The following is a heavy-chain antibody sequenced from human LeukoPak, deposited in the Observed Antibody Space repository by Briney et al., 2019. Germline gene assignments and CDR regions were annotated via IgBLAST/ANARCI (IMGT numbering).Heavy chain of an antibody. J-gene: IGHJ5*02. V-gene: IGHV3-23*01. CDR1: GGSISSSSYY. CDR2: ISGSGGST. D-gene: IGHD6-19*01. CDR3: AKASSGWTRVTWFDP. Sequence: PSSETLSLTCTVSGGSISSSSYYWGWIRQPPGKGLEWVSAISGSGGSTYYADSVKGRFTISRDNSKNTLYLQMNSLRAEDTAVYYCAKASSGWTRVTWFDPWGQGTLVTVSS.